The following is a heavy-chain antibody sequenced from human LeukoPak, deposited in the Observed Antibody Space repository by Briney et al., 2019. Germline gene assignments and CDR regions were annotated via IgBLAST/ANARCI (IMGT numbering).Heavy chain of an antibody. D-gene: IGHD3-9*01. CDR1: GYTFTGYY. J-gene: IGHJ3*02. CDR2: INPNSGGT. Sequence: ASVKVSCKASGYTFTGYYMHWVRQAPGQGLEWMGWINPNSGGTNYAQKFQGRVTMTRDTSISTAYMELSRLRSDDTAVYYCAREGLYSDILTGHLIPTDAFDIWGQGTLVTVSS. V-gene: IGHV1-2*02. CDR3: AREGLYSDILTGHLIPTDAFDI.